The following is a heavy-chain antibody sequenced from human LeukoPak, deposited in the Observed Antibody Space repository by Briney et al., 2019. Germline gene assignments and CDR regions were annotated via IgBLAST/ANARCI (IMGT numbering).Heavy chain of an antibody. J-gene: IGHJ4*02. CDR3: ARLPDNYDYVWGSYRSNFDY. CDR2: INHSGST. D-gene: IGHD3-16*02. V-gene: IGHV4-34*01. CDR1: GGSFSGYY. Sequence: SETLSLTCAVYGGSFSGYYWSWIRQPPGKGLEWIGEINHSGSTNYNPSLKSRVTISVDTSKNQFSLKLSSVTAADTAVYYCARLPDNYDYVWGSYRSNFDYWGQGTLVTVSS.